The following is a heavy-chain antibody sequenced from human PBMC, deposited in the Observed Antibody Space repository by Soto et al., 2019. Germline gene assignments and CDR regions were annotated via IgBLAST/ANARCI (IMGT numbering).Heavy chain of an antibody. CDR2: INSDGSST. J-gene: IGHJ5*02. Sequence: GGSLRLSCAASGFTFSSYWMHWVRQAPGKGLVWVSRINSDGSSTSYADSVKGRFTISRDNAKNTLYLQMNSLRAEDTAVYYCARDTGWIAAAGWFDPWGQGTLVTVSS. V-gene: IGHV3-74*01. CDR3: ARDTGWIAAAGWFDP. D-gene: IGHD6-13*01. CDR1: GFTFSSYW.